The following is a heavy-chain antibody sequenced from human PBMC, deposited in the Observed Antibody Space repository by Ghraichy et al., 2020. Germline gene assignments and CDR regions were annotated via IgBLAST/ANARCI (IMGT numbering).Heavy chain of an antibody. D-gene: IGHD3-10*01. J-gene: IGHJ2*01. Sequence: GGSLRLSCAASGFTFSSYSMNWVRQAPGKGLEWVSSISSSSSYIYYADSVKGRFTISRDNAKNSLYLQMNSLRAEDTAVYYCARVLYGSGSLGWYFDLWGRGTLVTVSS. V-gene: IGHV3-21*01. CDR2: ISSSSSYI. CDR1: GFTFSSYS. CDR3: ARVLYGSGSLGWYFDL.